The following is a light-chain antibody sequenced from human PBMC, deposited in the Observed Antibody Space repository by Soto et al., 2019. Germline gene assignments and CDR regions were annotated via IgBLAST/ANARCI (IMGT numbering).Light chain of an antibody. CDR3: QQTFSHPLT. CDR1: QTVRNH. J-gene: IGKJ4*01. CDR2: ATY. V-gene: IGKV1-39*01. Sequence: DIQMTQAPSSLSASVGDTVIITCRASQTVRNHVNWYQHKPGKAPDLLIYATYTLQSGVPSRFSGNGSGTDFTLSINGLQPEDLATYYCQQTFSHPLTFGGGTKLQI.